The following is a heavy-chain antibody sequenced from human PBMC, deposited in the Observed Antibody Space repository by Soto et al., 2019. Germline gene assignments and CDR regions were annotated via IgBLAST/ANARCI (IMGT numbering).Heavy chain of an antibody. J-gene: IGHJ5*02. CDR2: IYPGDSDT. Sequence: PWESLMIPFPCSGHAFSRYWIAWVRQMPGKGLGWMGIIYPGDSDTRYSPSFQGQVTISVDKSITTAYLQWSSLKASDTAMYYCARGYCTATICDPWFDPWGQGTLVTVSS. CDR1: GHAFSRYW. V-gene: IGHV5-51*01. D-gene: IGHD2-8*02. CDR3: ARGYCTATICDPWFDP.